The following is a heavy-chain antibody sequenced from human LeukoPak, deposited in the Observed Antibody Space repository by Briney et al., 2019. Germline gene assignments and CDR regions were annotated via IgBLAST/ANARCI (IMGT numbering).Heavy chain of an antibody. D-gene: IGHD3-22*01. CDR1: GGSISNDY. CDR3: ARLSGYSSGHYYSDY. CDR2: IYYRGST. V-gene: IGHV4-59*01. J-gene: IGHJ4*02. Sequence: SETLSLTCTVSGGSISNDYWSWIRQPPGKGLEWIGYIYYRGSTNYNPSLKSRVTISVDTSKNQFSLKLSSVTAADTAVYYCARLSGYSSGHYYSDYWGQGTLVTVSS.